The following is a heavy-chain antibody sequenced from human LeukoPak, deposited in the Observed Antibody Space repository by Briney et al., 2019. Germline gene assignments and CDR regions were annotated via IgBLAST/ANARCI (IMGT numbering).Heavy chain of an antibody. CDR3: ARDEFGNSGWGYFDY. D-gene: IGHD4-23*01. CDR2: ISAYNGNT. Sequence: ASVKVSCKASGYTFTSYGISWVRQAPGQGLEWMGWISAYNGNTNYAQKLQGRVTMTTDTSTSTAYMELRSLRSDDTAVYYCARDEFGNSGWGYFDYWGQGTRVTVSS. J-gene: IGHJ4*02. CDR1: GYTFTSYG. V-gene: IGHV1-18*01.